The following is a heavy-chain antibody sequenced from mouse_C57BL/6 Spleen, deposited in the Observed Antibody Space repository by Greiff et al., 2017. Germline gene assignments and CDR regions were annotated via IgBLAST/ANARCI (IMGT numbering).Heavy chain of an antibody. CDR2: IYPGSGNT. D-gene: IGHD2-14*01. CDR1: GYSFTSYY. V-gene: IGHV1-66*01. Sequence: QVQLQQSGPELVKPGASVKISCKASGYSFTSYYIHWVKQRPGQGLEWIGWIYPGSGNTKYNEKFKGKATLTADTSSSTAYMQLSSLTSEDSAVYYCASGYDGYAMDYWGQGTSVTVSS. CDR3: ASGYDGYAMDY. J-gene: IGHJ4*01.